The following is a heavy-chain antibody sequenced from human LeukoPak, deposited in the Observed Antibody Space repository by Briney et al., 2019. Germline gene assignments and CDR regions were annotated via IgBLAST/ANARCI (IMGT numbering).Heavy chain of an antibody. D-gene: IGHD1-26*01. CDR2: IYYSGST. Sequence: ASETPSLTCTVSGGSISSSSYYWGWIRQPPGKGLEWIGSIYYSGSTFYNPSLKSRVTISVDTSKNQFSLKLSSVTAADTAVYYCARRTHSGSYYYWGQGTLVTVSS. CDR3: ARRTHSGSYYY. J-gene: IGHJ4*02. V-gene: IGHV4-39*07. CDR1: GGSISSSSYY.